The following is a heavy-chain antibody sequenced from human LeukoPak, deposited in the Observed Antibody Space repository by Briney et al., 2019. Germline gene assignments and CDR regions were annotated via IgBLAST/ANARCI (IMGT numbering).Heavy chain of an antibody. CDR3: ARVFGLWFRQS. D-gene: IGHD3-10*01. CDR1: GGSFSGYY. V-gene: IGHV4-34*01. J-gene: IGHJ5*02. CDR2: INHSGST. Sequence: SETLSLTCAAYGGSFSGYYWSWIRQPPGKGLEWIGEINHSGSTNYNPFLKSRVTISVDTSKNQFSLKLSSVTAADTAVYYCARVFGLWFRQSWGQGTLVTVSS.